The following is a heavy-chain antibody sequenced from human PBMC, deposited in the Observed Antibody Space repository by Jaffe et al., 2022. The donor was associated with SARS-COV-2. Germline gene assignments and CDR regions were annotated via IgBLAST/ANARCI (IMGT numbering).Heavy chain of an antibody. V-gene: IGHV1-2*02. CDR1: GYTFTGYY. CDR3: AREGTDCSSTSCYTNWFDP. Sequence: QVQLVQSGAEVKKPGASVKVSCKASGYTFTGYYMHWVRQAPGQGLEWMGWINPNSGGTNYAQKFQGRVTMTRDTSISTAYMELSRLRSDDTAVYYCAREGTDCSSTSCYTNWFDPWGQGTLVTVSS. D-gene: IGHD2-2*01. CDR2: INPNSGGT. J-gene: IGHJ5*02.